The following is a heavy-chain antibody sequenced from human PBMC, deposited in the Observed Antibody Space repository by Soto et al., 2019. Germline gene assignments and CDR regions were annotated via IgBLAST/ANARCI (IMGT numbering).Heavy chain of an antibody. CDR3: ARDYCSSTSCPNWFDP. CDR1: GFTFSSYA. Sequence: GGSLRLSCAATGFTFSSYAMHWVRQAPGKGLEWVAVISYDGSNKYYADSVKGRFTISRDNSKNTLYLQMNSLRAEDTAVYYCARDYCSSTSCPNWFDPWGQGTLVTVSS. CDR2: ISYDGSNK. V-gene: IGHV3-30-3*01. D-gene: IGHD2-2*01. J-gene: IGHJ5*02.